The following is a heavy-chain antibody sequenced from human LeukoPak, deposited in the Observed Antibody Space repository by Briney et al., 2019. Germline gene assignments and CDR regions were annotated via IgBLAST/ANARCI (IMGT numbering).Heavy chain of an antibody. CDR2: ITSSGAST. J-gene: IGHJ4*02. CDR1: GFTFSSYA. Sequence: GGSLRLSCGASGFTFSSYAMSWVRQAPGKGLEWVSVITSSGASTYYADSVKGRFTISRDNSKDTLYLQMSSLRVEDTAVYYCAKGSRTSSYTGADFWGQGTLVTVSS. V-gene: IGHV3-23*01. CDR3: AKGSRTSSYTGADF. D-gene: IGHD2-2*02.